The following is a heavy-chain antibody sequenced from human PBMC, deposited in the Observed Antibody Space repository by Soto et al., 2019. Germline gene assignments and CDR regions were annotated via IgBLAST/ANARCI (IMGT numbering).Heavy chain of an antibody. D-gene: IGHD2-2*01. CDR2: FYYSGTT. CDR1: GASITGAGYY. J-gene: IGHJ6*02. Sequence: PSETLSLTCTVSGASITGAGYYWTWIRQPPGKGLEWIGYFYYSGTTIYNPSLKSRVTIAADTSKNQFSLKLTSVTVADTAVYYCAKDQYGSLRSYYGMDVWGLGTTVTVSS. V-gene: IGHV4-31*03. CDR3: AKDQYGSLRSYYGMDV.